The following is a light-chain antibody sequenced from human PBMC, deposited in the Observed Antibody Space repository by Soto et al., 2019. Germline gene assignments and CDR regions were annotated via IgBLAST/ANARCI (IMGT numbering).Light chain of an antibody. J-gene: IGKJ1*01. Sequence: EIVMTQSPATLSVSPGERATLSCRASQSVSNNLAWYQQKPGQAPRLLIYGASTRATGIPARFSGSGSGTEFTLTISSLQSEDFAVYYCQQYNNWPVTFGQGTKVDI. V-gene: IGKV3-15*01. CDR2: GAS. CDR1: QSVSNN. CDR3: QQYNNWPVT.